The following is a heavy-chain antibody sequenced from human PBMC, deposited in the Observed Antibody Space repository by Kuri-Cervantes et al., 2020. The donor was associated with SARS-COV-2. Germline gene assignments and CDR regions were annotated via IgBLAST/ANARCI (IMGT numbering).Heavy chain of an antibody. CDR3: ARGPHNTIFGVVRGYYFDY. D-gene: IGHD3-3*01. CDR2: ISSSSSYI. J-gene: IGHJ4*02. V-gene: IGHV3-21*01. Sequence: GGSLRLSCAASGFTFSSYWMNWVRQAPGKGLEWVSSISSSSSYIYYADSVKGRFTISRDNSKNTLYLQMNSLRAEDTAVYYCARGPHNTIFGVVRGYYFDYWGQGTLVTVAS. CDR1: GFTFSSYW.